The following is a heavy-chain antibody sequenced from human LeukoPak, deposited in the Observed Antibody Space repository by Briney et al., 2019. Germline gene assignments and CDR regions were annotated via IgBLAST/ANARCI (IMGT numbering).Heavy chain of an antibody. CDR2: ISGSGGST. J-gene: IGHJ4*02. CDR3: AKGGLMVYARRIY. CDR1: GFTFSSYA. V-gene: IGHV3-23*01. D-gene: IGHD2-8*01. Sequence: QPGGSLRLSCAASGFTFSSYAMTWVRQAPGKGLEWVSAISGSGGSTSYADSVKGRFTISRDNSKNTLYLQMNSLRAEDTAVYYCAKGGLMVYARRIYWGQGTLVTVSS.